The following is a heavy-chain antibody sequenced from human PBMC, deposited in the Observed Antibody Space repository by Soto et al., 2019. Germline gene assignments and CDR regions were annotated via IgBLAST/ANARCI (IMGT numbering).Heavy chain of an antibody. Sequence: PGGSLRLSCAASGFTFATYAMSWVRQAPGKGLEWVSAISATGISTHYADSVKGRVTISRDNSANTLSLEMSSLTAEDTAVYYCARDKDTSSWTGFDFWGHGTLVT. CDR1: GFTFATYA. J-gene: IGHJ4*01. V-gene: IGHV3-23*01. CDR2: ISATGIST. D-gene: IGHD1-1*01. CDR3: ARDKDTSSWTGFDF.